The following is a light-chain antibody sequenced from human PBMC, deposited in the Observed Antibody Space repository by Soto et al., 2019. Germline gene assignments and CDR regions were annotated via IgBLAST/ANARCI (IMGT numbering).Light chain of an antibody. CDR1: QSLNRD. CDR2: GAF. Sequence: EIVLTQSPGTLSLSPGGRATLSCRASQSLNRDLAWYQQKPGQAPRLVIYGAFNRATGIPARFSGSGSGTDFTLTISSLEPEDFAVYYCQQRNIWPPVTFGQGTRLEIK. V-gene: IGKV3-11*01. J-gene: IGKJ5*01. CDR3: QQRNIWPPVT.